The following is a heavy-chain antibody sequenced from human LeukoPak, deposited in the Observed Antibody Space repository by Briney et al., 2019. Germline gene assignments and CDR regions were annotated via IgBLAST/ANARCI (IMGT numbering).Heavy chain of an antibody. Sequence: GGSLRLSCAASAFTFSTYSMNWVRQAPGKGLEWVSSTSSSSTYIYYADSVKGRFTISRDNAKNSLYLQMNSLRAEDTAVYYCTRDVSDRSDGFDCWGQGTLVTVSS. J-gene: IGHJ4*02. CDR3: TRDVSDRSDGFDC. CDR2: TSSSSTYI. D-gene: IGHD6-19*01. V-gene: IGHV3-21*01. CDR1: AFTFSTYS.